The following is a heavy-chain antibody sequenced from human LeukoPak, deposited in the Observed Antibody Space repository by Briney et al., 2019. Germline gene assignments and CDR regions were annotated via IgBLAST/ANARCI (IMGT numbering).Heavy chain of an antibody. CDR3: ARQSSGDYHWFDP. CDR2: IYPGDSDT. CDR1: GYSFTNYW. J-gene: IGHJ5*02. Sequence: GESLKIFCKGSGYSFTNYWIGWVRQMPGKGLEWMGIIYPGDSDTRYSPSFQGQVTISADKSISTAYLQWSSLKASDTAMYYCARQSSGDYHWFDPWGQGTLVTVSS. V-gene: IGHV5-51*01. D-gene: IGHD6-19*01.